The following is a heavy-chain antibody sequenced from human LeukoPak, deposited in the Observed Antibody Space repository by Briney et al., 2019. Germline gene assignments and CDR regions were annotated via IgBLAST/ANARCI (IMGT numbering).Heavy chain of an antibody. V-gene: IGHV4-59*01. D-gene: IGHD5-24*01. CDR1: GGSFSGYY. Sequence: PSETPSLTCAVYGGSFSGYYWSWIQQPPGKGLEWIGYIYYSGSTNYNPSLKSRVTISVDTSKNQFSLKLSSVTAADTAVYYCARGPDGYTLYYFDYWGQGTLVTVSS. J-gene: IGHJ4*02. CDR3: ARGPDGYTLYYFDY. CDR2: IYYSGST.